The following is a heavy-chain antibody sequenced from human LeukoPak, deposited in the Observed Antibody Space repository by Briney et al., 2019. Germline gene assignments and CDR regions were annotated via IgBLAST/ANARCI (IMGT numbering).Heavy chain of an antibody. V-gene: IGHV3-23*01. CDR1: GFTFSSYA. Sequence: GGSLRLSCAASGFTFSSYAMSWVRQAPGKGLEWVSAISGSGGSTYYADSVKGRFTISRDNSKNTLYQQMNSLRAEDTAVYYCAAGVVVAATPFYFDYWGQGTLVTVSS. CDR2: ISGSGGST. J-gene: IGHJ4*02. D-gene: IGHD2-15*01. CDR3: AAGVVVAATPFYFDY.